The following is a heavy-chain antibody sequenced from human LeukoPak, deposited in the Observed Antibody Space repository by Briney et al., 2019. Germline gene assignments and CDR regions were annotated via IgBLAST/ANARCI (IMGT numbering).Heavy chain of an antibody. J-gene: IGHJ6*02. Sequence: GASVKVSCKASGYTFSSYGISWVRQARGQGLEWMGWISAYNGNTNYAQKLQGRVTMTTDTSTSTAYMELRSLRSDDTAVYYCARGSGSYYDYYYYGMDVWGQGTTVTVSS. V-gene: IGHV1-18*01. CDR1: GYTFSSYG. D-gene: IGHD3-10*01. CDR2: ISAYNGNT. CDR3: ARGSGSYYDYYYYGMDV.